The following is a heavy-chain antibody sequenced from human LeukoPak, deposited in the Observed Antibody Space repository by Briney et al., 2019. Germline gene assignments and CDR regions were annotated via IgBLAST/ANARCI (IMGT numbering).Heavy chain of an antibody. Sequence: GGSLRLSCSASGISISDYGMSWVRQAPGKGLEWVAVISYDGSNKYYADSVKGRFTISRDNSKNTLYLQMNSLRAEDTAVYYCARASDSSEVIKNWGQGTLVTVSS. CDR3: ARASDSSEVIKN. D-gene: IGHD3-22*01. J-gene: IGHJ4*02. CDR1: GISISDYG. CDR2: ISYDGSNK. V-gene: IGHV3-30*03.